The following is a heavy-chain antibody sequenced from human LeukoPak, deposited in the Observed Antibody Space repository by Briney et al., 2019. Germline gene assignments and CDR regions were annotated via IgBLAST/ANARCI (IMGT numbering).Heavy chain of an antibody. J-gene: IGHJ4*02. CDR2: INTNTGNP. D-gene: IGHD4-11*01. Sequence: AASVKVSCKASGYTFTSYAMNWVRQAPGQGLEWMGWINTNTGNPTYAQGFTGRFVFSLDTSVSTAYLQISSLKAEDTAVYYCARDLIALRYDYSPDYFDYWGQGTLVTVSS. V-gene: IGHV7-4-1*02. CDR3: ARDLIALRYDYSPDYFDY. CDR1: GYTFTSYA.